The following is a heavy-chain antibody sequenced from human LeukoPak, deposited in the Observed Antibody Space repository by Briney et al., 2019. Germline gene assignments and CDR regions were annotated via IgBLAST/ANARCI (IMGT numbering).Heavy chain of an antibody. D-gene: IGHD1-26*01. Sequence: ASVKVSCKASGYTFTSYCMHWVRQAPGQGLEWMGIINPSGGSTSYAQKFQGRVTMTRDTSTSTVYMELSSLRSEDTAVYYCARDRPGADFDYWGQGTLVTVSS. V-gene: IGHV1-46*01. CDR2: INPSGGST. J-gene: IGHJ4*02. CDR3: ARDRPGADFDY. CDR1: GYTFTSYC.